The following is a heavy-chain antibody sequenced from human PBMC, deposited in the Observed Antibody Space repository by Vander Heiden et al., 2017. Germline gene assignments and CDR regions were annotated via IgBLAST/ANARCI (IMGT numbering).Heavy chain of an antibody. D-gene: IGHD3-22*01. Sequence: EVQLVESGGGLVKPGRSLRLSCTASGFTFGAYAMSWFRQAPGKGLEWVGFIRSKAYGGTTEYAASVKGRFTISRDDSKSIAYLQMNSLKTEDTAVYYCTGSSGYFYKSFDYWGQGTLVTVSS. CDR3: TGSSGYFYKSFDY. CDR1: GFTFGAYA. CDR2: IRSKAYGGTT. V-gene: IGHV3-49*05. J-gene: IGHJ4*02.